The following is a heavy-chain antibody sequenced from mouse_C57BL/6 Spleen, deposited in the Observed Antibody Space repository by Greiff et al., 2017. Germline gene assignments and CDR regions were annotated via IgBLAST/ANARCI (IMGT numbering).Heavy chain of an antibody. Sequence: VQLQQSGPELVKPGASVKISCKASGYTFTDYYMNWVKQSHGKSLEWIGDINPNNGGTSYNQKFKGKATLTVDKSSSTAYMELRSLTSEDSAVYYCASYDGYYLDYWGQGTSVTVSS. J-gene: IGHJ4*01. CDR2: INPNNGGT. V-gene: IGHV1-26*01. D-gene: IGHD2-3*01. CDR1: GYTFTDYY. CDR3: ASYDGYYLDY.